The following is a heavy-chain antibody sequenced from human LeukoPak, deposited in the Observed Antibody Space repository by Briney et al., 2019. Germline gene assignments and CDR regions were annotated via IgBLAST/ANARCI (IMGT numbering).Heavy chain of an antibody. CDR2: IWHDGSNE. J-gene: IGHJ2*01. CDR1: GFTFSSYA. Sequence: GGSLRLSCAASGFTFSSYAMHWVRQAPGKGLEWVAVIWHDGSNEYYADSVKGRFTISRDNSKNTLYLQMNSLRAEDTAVYYCAREDYNDSGWYFDLWGRGTLVTVSS. CDR3: AREDYNDSGWYFDL. D-gene: IGHD4-17*01. V-gene: IGHV3-33*01.